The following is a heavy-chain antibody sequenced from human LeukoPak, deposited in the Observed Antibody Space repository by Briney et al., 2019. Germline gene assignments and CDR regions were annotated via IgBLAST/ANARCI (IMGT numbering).Heavy chain of an antibody. CDR2: IEEDGSEK. D-gene: IGHD3-3*01. CDR1: GFSFTSHW. CDR3: ARGVGWFDP. Sequence: PGGSLRLSCAGSGFSFTSHWMSWVRQAPAKGLEWVANIEEDGSEKYYVDSVKGRFTISRDNAKNSLSLQMNSLRAEDTAVYYCARGVGWFDPWGQGTLVTVSS. J-gene: IGHJ5*02. V-gene: IGHV3-7*01.